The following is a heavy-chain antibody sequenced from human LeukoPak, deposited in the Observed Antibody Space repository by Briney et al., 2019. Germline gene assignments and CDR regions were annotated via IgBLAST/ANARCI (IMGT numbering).Heavy chain of an antibody. J-gene: IGHJ3*02. CDR1: GFTFTSSA. D-gene: IGHD3-10*01. V-gene: IGHV1-58*02. CDR2: IVVGSGNT. Sequence: GTSVKVSCKASGFTFTSSAMQWVRQARGQRLEWIGWIVVGSGNTSYAQKFQERVTITRDMSTSTAYMELSSLRSEDTAVYYCAADGRGRASGSYYINDAFDIWGQGTMVTVSS. CDR3: AADGRGRASGSYYINDAFDI.